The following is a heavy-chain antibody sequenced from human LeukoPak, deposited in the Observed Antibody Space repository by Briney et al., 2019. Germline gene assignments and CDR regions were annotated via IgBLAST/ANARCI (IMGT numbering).Heavy chain of an antibody. D-gene: IGHD6-6*01. CDR1: GFTFKSYA. J-gene: IGHJ4*02. Sequence: LSGGSLRLSCSASGFTFKSYAMHWVRQAPGKGLEYVSSINTNGANTYYADSVKGRFTISRDNSRNTVYVQMNSLTPEDTAVYYCVKGHDYSSSQMDSWGQGTLVTVSS. CDR2: INTNGANT. V-gene: IGHV3-64*05. CDR3: VKGHDYSSSQMDS.